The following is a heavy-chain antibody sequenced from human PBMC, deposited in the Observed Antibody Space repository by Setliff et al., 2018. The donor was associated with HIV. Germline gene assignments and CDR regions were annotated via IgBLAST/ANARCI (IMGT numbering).Heavy chain of an antibody. CDR3: AKDRTVVVITIFDY. D-gene: IGHD3-22*01. J-gene: IGHJ4*02. CDR1: GFTFSTYA. Sequence: GGSLRLSCAASGFTFSTYAMGWVRQAPGKGLEWVSTVGAVGAPTHYAESVKGRFTISKDNSRDTLYLQMSSLREEDTAVYYCAKDRTVVVITIFDYWGQGTLVTVSS. V-gene: IGHV3-23*01. CDR2: VGAVGAPT.